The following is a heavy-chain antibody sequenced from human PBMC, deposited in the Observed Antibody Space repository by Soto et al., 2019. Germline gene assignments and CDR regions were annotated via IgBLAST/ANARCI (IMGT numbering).Heavy chain of an antibody. CDR1: GYTFTSYG. CDR3: ARDSIAVTTRDY. Sequence: GASVKVSCTASGYTFTSYGSIWVRRAPGQGLEWMGWISAYNGNTNYAQKLQGRVTMTTDTSTSTAYMELRSLRSDDTAVYYCARDSIAVTTRDYWGQGTLVTVSS. D-gene: IGHD4-17*01. J-gene: IGHJ4*02. CDR2: ISAYNGNT. V-gene: IGHV1-18*01.